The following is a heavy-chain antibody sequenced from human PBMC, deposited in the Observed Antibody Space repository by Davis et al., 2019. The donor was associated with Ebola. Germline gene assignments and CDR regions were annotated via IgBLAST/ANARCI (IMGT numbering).Heavy chain of an antibody. J-gene: IGHJ3*02. CDR1: GFSFRNYW. Sequence: HTGGSLRLSCAASGFSFRNYWMHWLRQTPGKGLVWVSRINSHGTVTNYADSVKGRFSISRDNAKNTLHLQMSSLRVADTAVYHCARGGYYDSSGYSHDAFDIWGQGTMVTVSS. D-gene: IGHD3-22*01. CDR2: INSHGTVT. V-gene: IGHV3-74*01. CDR3: ARGGYYDSSGYSHDAFDI.